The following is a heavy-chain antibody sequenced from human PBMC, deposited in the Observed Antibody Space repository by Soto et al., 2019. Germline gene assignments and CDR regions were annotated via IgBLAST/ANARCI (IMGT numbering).Heavy chain of an antibody. CDR3: ARSEGTTATTLYDFDF. J-gene: IGHJ4*02. CDR2: IIPIFGTA. CDR1: GGTFSSYA. D-gene: IGHD4-17*01. V-gene: IGHV1-69*13. Sequence: SVKVSCKASGGTFSSYAISWVRQPPGQGLEWMGGIIPIFGTANYAQKFQGRVTITADESTSTAYMELSSLRSEDMAVYYCARSEGTTATTLYDFDFWGQGTLVTVSS.